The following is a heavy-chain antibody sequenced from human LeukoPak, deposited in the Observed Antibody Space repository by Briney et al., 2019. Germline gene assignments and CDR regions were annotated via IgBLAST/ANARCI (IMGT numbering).Heavy chain of an antibody. J-gene: IGHJ6*03. D-gene: IGHD3-10*01. CDR3: ARESGAMVRGVIRTGYYYYYMDV. Sequence: ASVKVSCKASGYTFTGYYMHWVRQATGQGLEWMGWMNPNSGNTGYAQKFQGRVTITRNTSISTAYMELSSLRSEDTAVYYCARESGAMVRGVIRTGYYYYYMDVWGKGTTVTVSS. V-gene: IGHV1-8*03. CDR1: GYTFTGYY. CDR2: MNPNSGNT.